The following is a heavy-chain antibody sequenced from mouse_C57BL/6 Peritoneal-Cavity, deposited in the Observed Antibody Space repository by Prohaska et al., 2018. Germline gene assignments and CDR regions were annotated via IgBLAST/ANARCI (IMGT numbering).Heavy chain of an antibody. CDR3: AGDRGGYWYFDV. J-gene: IGHJ1*03. Sequence: QMQLQESGPGLVKPSQSLFLTCSITGFPITSGYYWIWIRQSPGKPLEWMGYITHSGETVYNPSLQSPISITRETSKNQFFLQLNSGTTDDTAMYYCAGDRGGYWYFDVWGTGTTVTVSS. CDR1: GFPITSGYY. V-gene: IGHV12-3*01. CDR2: ITHSGET.